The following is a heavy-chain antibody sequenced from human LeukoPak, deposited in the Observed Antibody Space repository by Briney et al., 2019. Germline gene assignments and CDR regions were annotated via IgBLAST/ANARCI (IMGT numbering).Heavy chain of an antibody. Sequence: SETLSPTFPVYGGPFSGYYWSWIRQPPGKGLEWIGAINHSGSTNYNPSLKSRVTLSVDTSKNQFSLKLSSVTAADTAVYYCASNAFVRGSYYAFDIWGQGTMVTVSS. CDR2: INHSGST. CDR1: GGPFSGYY. J-gene: IGHJ3*02. CDR3: ASNAFVRGSYYAFDI. D-gene: IGHD1-26*01. V-gene: IGHV4-34*01.